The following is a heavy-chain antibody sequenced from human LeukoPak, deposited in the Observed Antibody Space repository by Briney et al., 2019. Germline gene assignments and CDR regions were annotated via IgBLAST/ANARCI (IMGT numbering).Heavy chain of an antibody. V-gene: IGHV3-69-1*01. CDR2: ITRSNYI. CDR1: GFTFRDSY. Sequence: GGSLRLSCAASGFTFRDSYMTWVRQAPGKGLEWVSSITRSNYIYYEDSVKGRFTISRDNAKNSLYLQMNSLRAEDTAVYYCAGYASSGRRDDFDIWGQGTMVTVSS. D-gene: IGHD3-22*01. J-gene: IGHJ3*02. CDR3: AGYASSGRRDDFDI.